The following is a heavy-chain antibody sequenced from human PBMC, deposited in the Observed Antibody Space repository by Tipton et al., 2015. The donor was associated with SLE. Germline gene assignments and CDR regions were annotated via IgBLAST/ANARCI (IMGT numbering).Heavy chain of an antibody. CDR2: IYHSGST. Sequence: TLSLTCAVYGGSFSGYYWNWIRQPPGKGLEWIGEIYHSGSTNYNPSLKSRFTISVDTSKNQFSLTLRSVTAADTAVYYCARCPVLDYNFEYWVQGALVTVSS. CDR3: ARCPVLDYNFEY. V-gene: IGHV4-34*01. D-gene: IGHD3-16*01. J-gene: IGHJ4*02. CDR1: GGSFSGYY.